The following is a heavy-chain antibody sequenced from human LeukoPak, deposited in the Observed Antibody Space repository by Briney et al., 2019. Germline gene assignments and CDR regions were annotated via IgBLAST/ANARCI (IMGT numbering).Heavy chain of an antibody. D-gene: IGHD3-22*01. V-gene: IGHV3-74*01. CDR3: VRDMGYYDKV. J-gene: IGHJ4*02. CDR2: INPDGSSI. CDR1: GFTFSTSW. Sequence: PGGSPRLSCAAPGFTFSTSWMHWVRQAPGKGLVWASRINPDGSSIDYADSVKGRFTISRDNAKNTLYLQMNSLRAEDAAVYYCVRDMGYYDKVWGQGTLVTVSS.